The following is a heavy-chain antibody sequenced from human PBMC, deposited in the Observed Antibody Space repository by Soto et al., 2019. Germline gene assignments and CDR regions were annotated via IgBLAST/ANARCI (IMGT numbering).Heavy chain of an antibody. CDR3: ASYDWDSRGVLEN. D-gene: IGHD3-9*01. CDR1: GFTFSDYY. J-gene: IGHJ4*02. Sequence: PGGSLRLSCVAFGFTFSDYYMSWIRQAPGKGLEWVSYISSSSGYTNYADSVEGRFTISRDNAKDSLFLQMNSLRAEDTAVYYCASYDWDSRGVLENWGQGTVVTVSS. V-gene: IGHV3-11*03. CDR2: ISSSSGYT.